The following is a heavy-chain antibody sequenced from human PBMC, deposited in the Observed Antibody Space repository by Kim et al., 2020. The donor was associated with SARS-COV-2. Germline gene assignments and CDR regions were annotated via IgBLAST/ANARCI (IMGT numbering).Heavy chain of an antibody. CDR1: GFTFSSYS. CDR3: ARGIRGYSGYDSVSYYYYYGMDV. J-gene: IGHJ6*02. D-gene: IGHD5-12*01. V-gene: IGHV3-21*01. Sequence: GGSLRLSCAASGFTFSSYSMNWVRQAPGKGLEWVSSISSSSSYIYYADSVKGRFPISRDNAKNSLYLQRNSLRAEVTAVYYLARGIRGYSGYDSVSYYYYYGMDVWGQGTTVTVSS. CDR2: ISSSSSYI.